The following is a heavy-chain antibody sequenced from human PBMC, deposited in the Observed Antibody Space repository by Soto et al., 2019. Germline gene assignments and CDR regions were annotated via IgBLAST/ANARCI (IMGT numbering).Heavy chain of an antibody. CDR1: SGSISSSNW. D-gene: IGHD4-4*01. V-gene: IGHV4-4*02. CDR3: ARIDYRTKCYFDY. J-gene: IGHJ4*02. CDR2: IYHSGST. Sequence: PSEALCLTWAVSSGSISSSNWWSWGRQPPGKGLEWIGEIYHSGSTNYNPSLKSRVTISVDKSKNQFSLKLSSVTAADTAVYYCARIDYRTKCYFDYWGQGTLGTVSS.